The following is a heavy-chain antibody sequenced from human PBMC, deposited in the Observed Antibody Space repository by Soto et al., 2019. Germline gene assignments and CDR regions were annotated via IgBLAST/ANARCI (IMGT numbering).Heavy chain of an antibody. D-gene: IGHD6-13*01. V-gene: IGHV4-59*08. CDR1: GDSISNYY. CDR3: ARHLWVGSSWYLGAFDI. CDR2: IYYSVST. Sequence: SETLSLTCTVSGDSISNYYWSWIRQPPGKGLERIGYIYYSVSTNFNPSLKSRVTISVDTSKNLFSLKLSSVTAADTAVYYCARHLWVGSSWYLGAFDIWGQGTMVTVSS. J-gene: IGHJ3*02.